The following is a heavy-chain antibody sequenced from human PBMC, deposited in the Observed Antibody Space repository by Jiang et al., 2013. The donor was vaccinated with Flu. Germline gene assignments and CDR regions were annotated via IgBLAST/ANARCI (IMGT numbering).Heavy chain of an antibody. Sequence: WWSWVRQPAGKGLEWIGDIYHNGSTHYAPSLDSRITISVDKSRNQFSLMVISVTTADTAVYYCAARGLVTPYYFDLRGRGTLVTVSS. CDR3: AARGLVTPYYFDL. D-gene: IGHD4-23*01. V-gene: IGHV4-4*02. CDR2: IYHNGST. J-gene: IGHJ2*01. CDR1: W.